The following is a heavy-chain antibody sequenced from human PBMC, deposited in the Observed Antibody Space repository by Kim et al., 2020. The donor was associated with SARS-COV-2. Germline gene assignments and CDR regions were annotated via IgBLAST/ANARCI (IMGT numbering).Heavy chain of an antibody. J-gene: IGHJ4*02. V-gene: IGHV4-31*02. CDR3: ARAHDYGDYNTPFDY. Sequence: PSLKSRVTISVDTPKNQFSLKLSSVTAADTAVYYCARAHDYGDYNTPFDYWGQGTLVTVSS. D-gene: IGHD4-17*01.